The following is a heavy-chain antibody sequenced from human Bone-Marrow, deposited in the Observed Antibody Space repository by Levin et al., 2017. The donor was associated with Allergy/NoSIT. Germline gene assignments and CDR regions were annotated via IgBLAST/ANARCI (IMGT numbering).Heavy chain of an antibody. Sequence: PSETLSLTCTVSGGSISSYYWSWIRQPAGKGLEWIGRIYTSGSTNYNPSLKSRVTMSVDTSKNQFSLRLSSVTAADTAMYYCAREWLVGTTLVYYYGMDVWGQGTTVTVSS. D-gene: IGHD1-7*01. CDR1: GGSISSYY. J-gene: IGHJ6*02. CDR3: AREWLVGTTLVYYYGMDV. V-gene: IGHV4-4*07. CDR2: IYTSGST.